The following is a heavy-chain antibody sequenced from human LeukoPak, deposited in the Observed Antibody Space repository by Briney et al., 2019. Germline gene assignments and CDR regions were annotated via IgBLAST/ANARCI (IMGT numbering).Heavy chain of an antibody. CDR1: GYRFTSYW. CDR3: ACRDLTSTWSFP. Sequence: GGSLQISCQGFGYRFTSYWIGWVRQVPGKGLEWMGVIYPGDLRVRYNRSFQGQVTISVDKSINTAYLQWVSLRASDSAMYHCACRDLTSTWSFPWGQGTLVTVSS. J-gene: IGHJ5*02. V-gene: IGHV5-51*01. CDR2: IYPGDLRV. D-gene: IGHD6-13*01.